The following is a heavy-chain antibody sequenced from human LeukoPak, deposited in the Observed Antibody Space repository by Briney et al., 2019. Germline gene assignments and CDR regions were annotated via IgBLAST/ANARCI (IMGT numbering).Heavy chain of an antibody. CDR3: AEYCSGGSCYPS. Sequence: GGSLRLSCAASGFTFSSYWMHWVRQAPGKGLVWVSRINSDGSSTSYADSVKGRFTISRDNAKNTLYLQMNGLRAEDTAVYYCAEYCSGGSCYPSWGQGTLVTVSS. V-gene: IGHV3-74*01. CDR1: GFTFSSYW. CDR2: INSDGSST. J-gene: IGHJ4*02. D-gene: IGHD2-15*01.